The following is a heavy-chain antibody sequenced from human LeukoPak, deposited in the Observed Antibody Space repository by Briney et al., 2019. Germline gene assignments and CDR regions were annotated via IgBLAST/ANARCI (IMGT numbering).Heavy chain of an antibody. CDR3: ARGHAGSSRDGYNQAYYYYGMDV. CDR1: GFTFSDYY. CDR2: ISSSGSTI. V-gene: IGHV3-11*01. D-gene: IGHD5-24*01. J-gene: IGHJ6*02. Sequence: PGGSLRLSCAASGFTFSDYYMSWIRQAPGKGLEWVSYISSSGSTIYYADSVKGRFTISRDNAKNSLYLQMNSLRAEDTAVYYCARGHAGSSRDGYNQAYYYYGMDVWGQGTTVTVSS.